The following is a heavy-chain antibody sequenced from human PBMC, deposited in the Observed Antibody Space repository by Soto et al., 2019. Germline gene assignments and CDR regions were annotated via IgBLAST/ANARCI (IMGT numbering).Heavy chain of an antibody. Sequence: ASVKVSCKASGYTFPRYAMNWVRQAPGPSPEWMGWFNPSNGNTKYSQRFQVRVTITRDTSASTAYMELSSLTSEDTAVYYCARRGALTSYYYGYYFDYWGQGTLVTVSS. CDR3: ARRGALTSYYYGYYFDY. CDR2: FNPSNGNT. J-gene: IGHJ4*02. V-gene: IGHV1-3*01. D-gene: IGHD3-9*01. CDR1: GYTFPRYA.